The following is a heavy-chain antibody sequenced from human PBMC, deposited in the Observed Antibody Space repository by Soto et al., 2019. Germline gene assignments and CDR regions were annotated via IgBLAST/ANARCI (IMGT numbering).Heavy chain of an antibody. V-gene: IGHV1-46*01. CDR2: INPSGGST. CDR3: ALSVSFDYYYYGMDV. J-gene: IGHJ6*02. D-gene: IGHD3-16*02. CDR1: GYTFTSYA. Sequence: ASVKVSCKASGYTFTSYAMHWVRQAPGQRLEWMGIINPSGGSTSYAQKFQGRVTMTRDTSTSTVYMELSSLRSEDTAVYYCALSVSFDYYYYGMDVWGQGTTVTVSS.